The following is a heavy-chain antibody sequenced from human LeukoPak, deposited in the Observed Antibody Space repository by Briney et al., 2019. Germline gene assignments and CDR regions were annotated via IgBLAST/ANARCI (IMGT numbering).Heavy chain of an antibody. V-gene: IGHV1-18*01. J-gene: IGHJ4*02. CDR2: ISAYNGNT. CDR1: GYTFTSFG. D-gene: IGHD2-15*01. CDR3: ARDQWHCSGGSCYEPFDY. Sequence: GASVKVSCKASGYTFTSFGASWVRQAPGQGLEWMGWISAYNGNTNYAQKLQGRVTMTTDTSTSTAYMELRSLRSDDTAVYYCARDQWHCSGGSCYEPFDYWGQGTLATVSS.